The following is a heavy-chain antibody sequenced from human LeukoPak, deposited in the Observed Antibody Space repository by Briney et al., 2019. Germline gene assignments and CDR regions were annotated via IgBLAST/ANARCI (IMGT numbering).Heavy chain of an antibody. CDR3: ARLWDSSSSLDY. CDR2: IYYNGGT. CDR1: GGSISSYY. Sequence: SVTLSLTCTVSGGSISSYYWTWIQQPPGKGLGLEWIGYIYYNGGTNYNPSLKSRVTISIDTCKNQVSLKLSSVTAADTAVYYCARLWDSSSSLDYWGQGTLVTVSS. D-gene: IGHD6-6*01. J-gene: IGHJ4*02. V-gene: IGHV4-59*08.